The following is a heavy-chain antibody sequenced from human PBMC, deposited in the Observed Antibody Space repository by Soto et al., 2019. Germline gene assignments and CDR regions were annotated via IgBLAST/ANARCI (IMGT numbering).Heavy chain of an antibody. CDR1: GDSISNVTYC. J-gene: IGHJ4*02. Sequence: QVQLQESGPGLVKPSQTLSLTCTVSGDSISNVTYCWSWIRPAPDKGLEWSGHIYDGGSTYNNPSLTSRVTISVDTSKNHFSLQLRSVSAADKAVYYCARGPSGDKVDYWGQGTLVTVSS. V-gene: IGHV4-30-4*01. CDR2: IYDGGST. D-gene: IGHD7-27*01. CDR3: ARGPSGDKVDY.